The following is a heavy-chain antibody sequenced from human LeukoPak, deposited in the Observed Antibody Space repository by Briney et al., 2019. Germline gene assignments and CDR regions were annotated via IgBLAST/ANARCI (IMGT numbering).Heavy chain of an antibody. CDR3: ARVPVGGGYYYDPNYYYYGMDV. J-gene: IGHJ6*02. V-gene: IGHV1-3*01. CDR2: INAGNGNT. CDR1: GYTFTSYA. Sequence: ASVKVSCKASGYTFTSYAMHWVRQAPGQRLEWMGWINAGNGNTKYSQKFQGRVTITRDTSASTAYVELSSLRSEDTAVYYCARVPVGGGYYYDPNYYYYGMDVWGQGTTVTVSS. D-gene: IGHD3-22*01.